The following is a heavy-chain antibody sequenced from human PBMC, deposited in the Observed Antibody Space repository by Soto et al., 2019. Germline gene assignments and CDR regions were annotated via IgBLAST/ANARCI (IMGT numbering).Heavy chain of an antibody. Sequence: EVQLLESGGGLVQPGGSPRLSCAASGFTFSSYAMSWVRQAPGKGLEWVSAISGSGGSTYYADSVKGRFTISRDNSKNTRYLQMSSLRAEDTAVYYCAKSIEWELLDPLDYWGQGTLVTVSS. V-gene: IGHV3-23*01. D-gene: IGHD1-26*01. CDR2: ISGSGGST. CDR3: AKSIEWELLDPLDY. J-gene: IGHJ4*02. CDR1: GFTFSSYA.